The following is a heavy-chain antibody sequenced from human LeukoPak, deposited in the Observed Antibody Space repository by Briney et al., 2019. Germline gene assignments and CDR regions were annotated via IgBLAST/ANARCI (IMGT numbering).Heavy chain of an antibody. CDR2: IIPIFGTA. Sequence: SVKVSCKASGGTFSSYAISWVRQAPGQGLEWMGGIIPIFGTANYAQKFKGRVTITTDESTSTAYMELSSLRSEDTAVYYCARGPDIVVVPAAITHYYYYMDVWGKGTTVTVSS. J-gene: IGHJ6*03. CDR3: ARGPDIVVVPAAITHYYYYMDV. CDR1: GGTFSSYA. D-gene: IGHD2-2*01. V-gene: IGHV1-69*05.